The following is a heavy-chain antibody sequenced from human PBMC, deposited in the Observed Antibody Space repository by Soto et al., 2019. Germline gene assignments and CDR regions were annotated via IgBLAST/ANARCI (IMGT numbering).Heavy chain of an antibody. CDR2: IYYSGST. CDR1: GGSISRGDYY. V-gene: IGHV4-30-4*01. D-gene: IGHD5-18*01. CDR3: ASSGYSYGYPFDY. J-gene: IGHJ4*02. Sequence: QVQLQESGPGLVKPSHTLSLTCTVSGGSISRGDYYWSWIRQPPGKGLEWNGYIYYSGSTYYNPSLKSRVTISLDTSKNQFPLKLSSVTAADTAVYYCASSGYSYGYPFDYWGQGTLVTVSS.